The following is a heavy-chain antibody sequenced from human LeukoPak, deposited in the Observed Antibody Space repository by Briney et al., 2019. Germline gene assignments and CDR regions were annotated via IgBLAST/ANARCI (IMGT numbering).Heavy chain of an antibody. Sequence: SETLSLTCAVYGGSFSGYYWSWIRQPPGKGLEWIGEINHSGSTNYNPSLKSRVTISVDTSKNQFSLKLSSVTAADTAVYYCARTAGDYPRGFGYWGQGTLVTVSS. CDR1: GGSFSGYY. J-gene: IGHJ4*02. CDR3: ARTAGDYPRGFGY. V-gene: IGHV4-34*01. CDR2: INHSGST. D-gene: IGHD4-17*01.